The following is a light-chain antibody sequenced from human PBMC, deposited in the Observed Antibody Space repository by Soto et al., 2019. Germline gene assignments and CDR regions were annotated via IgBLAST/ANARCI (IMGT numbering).Light chain of an antibody. Sequence: QSVLTQPASVSGSPGQSITISCTGTSSDVGGYNYVSWYQQHPGKAPKLMIYDVGNRPSGVSNRFSGSKSGNTASLTISGLQAEDEADYYCSSYTSSSPFGTGPKVTVL. CDR2: DVG. V-gene: IGLV2-14*01. J-gene: IGLJ1*01. CDR1: SSDVGGYNY. CDR3: SSYTSSSP.